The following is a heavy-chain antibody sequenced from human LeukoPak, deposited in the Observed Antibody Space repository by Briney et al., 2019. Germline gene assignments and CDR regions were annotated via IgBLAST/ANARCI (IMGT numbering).Heavy chain of an antibody. J-gene: IGHJ3*02. CDR3: ARQISRGKLSAFDI. Sequence: PGGSLRLSCAASGFTFSDYYMSWIRQAPGKGLEWVSYISSSGSTIYYADSVKGRFTISRDNAKNSLYLQMNSLRAEDTAVYYCARQISRGKLSAFDIWGQGTMVTVSS. D-gene: IGHD3-10*01. CDR2: ISSSGSTI. V-gene: IGHV3-11*01. CDR1: GFTFSDYY.